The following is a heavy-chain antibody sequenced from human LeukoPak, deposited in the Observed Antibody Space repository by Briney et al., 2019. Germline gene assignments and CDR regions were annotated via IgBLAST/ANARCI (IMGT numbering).Heavy chain of an antibody. D-gene: IGHD1-26*01. Sequence: GGSLRLSCAASGFTFSSYAMSWVRQAPGKGLEWVSAISGSGGSTYYADSVEGRFTISRDNSKNTLYLQMNSLRAEDTAVYYCAKDGSAGWDWYFDLWGRGTLVTVSS. V-gene: IGHV3-23*01. CDR3: AKDGSAGWDWYFDL. CDR2: ISGSGGST. J-gene: IGHJ2*01. CDR1: GFTFSSYA.